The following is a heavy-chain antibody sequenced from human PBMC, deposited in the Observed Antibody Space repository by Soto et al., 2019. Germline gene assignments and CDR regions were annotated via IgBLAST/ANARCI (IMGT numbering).Heavy chain of an antibody. V-gene: IGHV3-73*01. CDR1: GFTFGGSP. J-gene: IGHJ5*02. Sequence: EAQLVQSGGGLVQPGGSLQLSCAASGFTFGGSPVHWVRQASGKGLEWVGRIRSDSASSAIAYAASVRGRFTLSRDDSKNTAYRQVNSLTVENTPLSASVLGGCRRTGCYSPDLSCQGTLVTASS. CDR2: IRSDSASSAI. D-gene: IGHD2-2*01. CDR3: VLGGCRRTGCYSPDL.